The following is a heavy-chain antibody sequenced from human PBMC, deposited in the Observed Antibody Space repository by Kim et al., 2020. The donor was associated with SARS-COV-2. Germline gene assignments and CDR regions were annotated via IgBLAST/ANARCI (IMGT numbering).Heavy chain of an antibody. CDR2: FYFTGST. D-gene: IGHD3-10*01. Sequence: SETLSLNCTVSGGSVNGPDHYWTWIRQPPGKGLEWIGYFYFTGSTSYSPSLKGRVTISGDGSKNQFSLKLTSVTAADTAVYYCASQFRSSFSGSGTSFENWGQGTLVTVSS. CDR1: GGSVNGPDHY. CDR3: ASQFRSSFSGSGTSFEN. V-gene: IGHV4-61*08. J-gene: IGHJ4*02.